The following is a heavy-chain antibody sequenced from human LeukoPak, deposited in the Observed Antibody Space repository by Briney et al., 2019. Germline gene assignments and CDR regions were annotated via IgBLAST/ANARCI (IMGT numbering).Heavy chain of an antibody. J-gene: IGHJ4*02. CDR2: IIPIFGIA. D-gene: IGHD3-10*01. CDR1: GGTFSSYA. Sequence: SVKVSCKASGGTFSSYAISWVRQAPGQGLEWMGRIIPIFGIANYAQKFQRRVTITADKSTSTAYMELSSLRSEDTAVYYCAREWFGELPFDYWGQGTLVTVSS. V-gene: IGHV1-69*04. CDR3: AREWFGELPFDY.